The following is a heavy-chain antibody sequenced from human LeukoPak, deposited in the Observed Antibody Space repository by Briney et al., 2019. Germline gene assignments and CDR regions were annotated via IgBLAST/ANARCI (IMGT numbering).Heavy chain of an antibody. CDR3: ATVWTHGRYFDWLLYHEYYFDY. Sequence: GASVKVSCKASGYTFTSYGISWVRQAPGQGLEWMGWISAYNGNTNYAQKLQGRVTMTTDTSTSTAYMELSSLRSEDTAVYYCATVWTHGRYFDWLLYHEYYFDYWGQGTLVTVSS. J-gene: IGHJ4*02. CDR1: GYTFTSYG. CDR2: ISAYNGNT. V-gene: IGHV1-18*01. D-gene: IGHD3-9*01.